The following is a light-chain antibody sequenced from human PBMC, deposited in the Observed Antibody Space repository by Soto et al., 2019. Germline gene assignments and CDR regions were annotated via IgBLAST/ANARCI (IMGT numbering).Light chain of an antibody. CDR1: QSVSSY. CDR2: DSS. J-gene: IGKJ4*01. V-gene: IGKV3-11*01. CDR3: QQSINWPPKRT. Sequence: EIVLTQSPATLSLSPGERATLSCRASQSVSSYVAWYQQKPGQAPRLLIYDSSNRAACIPARFSGSGSGTDFTLTISTLEPEDVTVYYCQQSINWPPKRTFGGGTKVEIK.